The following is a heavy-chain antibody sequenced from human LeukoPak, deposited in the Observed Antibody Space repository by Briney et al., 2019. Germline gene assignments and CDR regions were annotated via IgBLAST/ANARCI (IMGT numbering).Heavy chain of an antibody. D-gene: IGHD5-18*01. Sequence: GASVKVSCKASGYTFTGYYMHWVRQAPGQGLEWMGIINPSGGSTSYAQKFQGRVTMTRDMSTSTVYMELSSLRSEDTAVYYCARESKLDTATVTGFDPWGQGTLVTVSS. CDR3: ARESKLDTATVTGFDP. V-gene: IGHV1-46*01. CDR2: INPSGGST. J-gene: IGHJ5*02. CDR1: GYTFTGYY.